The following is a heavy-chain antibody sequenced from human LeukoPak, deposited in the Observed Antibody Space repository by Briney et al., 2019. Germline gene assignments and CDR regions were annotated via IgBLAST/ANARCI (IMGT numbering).Heavy chain of an antibody. Sequence: SETLSLTCTVSGGSISSSTYYWGWIRQPPGKGLEWIATVYYTGSTYYNPSLKSRVTISADMSKNQFSLRLSSVTAADTAVYYCVRQLGRGSSWWDWGQGTLVTVSS. V-gene: IGHV4-39*01. CDR3: VRQLGRGSSWWD. J-gene: IGHJ4*02. D-gene: IGHD6-13*01. CDR2: VYYTGST. CDR1: GGSISSSTYY.